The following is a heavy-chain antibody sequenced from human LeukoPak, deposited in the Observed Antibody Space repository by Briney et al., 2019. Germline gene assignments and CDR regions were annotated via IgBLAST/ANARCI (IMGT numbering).Heavy chain of an antibody. J-gene: IGHJ4*02. D-gene: IGHD4-17*01. CDR1: GYTFTSYG. V-gene: IGHV1-18*01. CDR2: ISAYDGNT. CDR3: ARDLYGDYVVGY. Sequence: ASVKVSCKASGYTFTSYGISWVRQAPGQGLEWMGWISAYDGNTNYAQKLQGRVTMTTDTSTSTAYMELRSLRSDDTAVYYCARDLYGDYVVGYWGQGTLVTVSS.